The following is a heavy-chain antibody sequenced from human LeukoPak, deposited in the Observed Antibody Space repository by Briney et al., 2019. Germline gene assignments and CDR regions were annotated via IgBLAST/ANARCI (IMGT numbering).Heavy chain of an antibody. J-gene: IGHJ4*01. CDR3: VRNNTSGFDY. Sequence: SETLSLTCTVSGGSISSGGYYWNWIRQHPGKGLEWIGYIYNGVRTDYNPSLKNRVTISVDTSKNQFSLKLSSVTAADTAVYYCVRNNTSGFDYWGQGTLVTVSS. CDR1: GGSISSGGYY. V-gene: IGHV4-31*03. CDR2: IYNGVRT. D-gene: IGHD1-26*01.